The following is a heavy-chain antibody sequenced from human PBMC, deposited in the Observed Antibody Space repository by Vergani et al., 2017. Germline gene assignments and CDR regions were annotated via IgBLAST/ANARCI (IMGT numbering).Heavy chain of an antibody. J-gene: IGHJ3*02. V-gene: IGHV4-34*01. Sequence: QVQLQQWGAGLLKPSETLSLTCAVYGGSFSGYYWSWIRQPPGKGLEWIGEINHSGSTNYNPSLKSRVTISVDTSKNQFSLKLSSVTAADTAVYYCARKLPDGGEAAFDIWGQGTMVSVSS. CDR3: ARKLPDGGEAAFDI. CDR1: GGSFSGYY. CDR2: INHSGST. D-gene: IGHD3-16*01.